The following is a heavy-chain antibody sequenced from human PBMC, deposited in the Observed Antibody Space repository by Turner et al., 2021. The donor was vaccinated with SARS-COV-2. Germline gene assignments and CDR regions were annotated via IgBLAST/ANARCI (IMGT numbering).Heavy chain of an antibody. D-gene: IGHD6-19*01. J-gene: IGHJ4*02. CDR3: AKDHELHGYSSDWKGDFAY. Sequence: EVQLLESGGGLVQPGGSLRLSCSASGSSFSSYAMNWVRQAPGKGLEWVSGISSSGGSTYYADCVKGRFTISRDNSKNTLYLQMNSLRVEDTAIYYCAKDHELHGYSSDWKGDFAYWGQGTLVTVSS. CDR2: ISSSGGST. CDR1: GSSFSSYA. V-gene: IGHV3-23*01.